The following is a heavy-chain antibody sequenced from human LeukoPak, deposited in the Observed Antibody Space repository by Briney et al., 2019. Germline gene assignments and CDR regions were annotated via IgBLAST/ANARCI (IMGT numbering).Heavy chain of an antibody. V-gene: IGHV1-2*02. Sequence: GASVKVSCKASGYTFTDYYMHWVRQAPGQGLEWMGWINPNINGTNYAQKFQGRVTMTGDRSISTAYMELSRLRSDDTAVYYCARERTPGSGYGVDYWGQGTVVTVSS. CDR1: GYTFTDYY. J-gene: IGHJ4*02. D-gene: IGHD6-25*01. CDR3: ARERTPGSGYGVDY. CDR2: INPNINGT.